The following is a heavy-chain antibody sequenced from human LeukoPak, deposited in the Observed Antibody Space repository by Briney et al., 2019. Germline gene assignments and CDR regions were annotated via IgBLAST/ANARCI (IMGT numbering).Heavy chain of an antibody. Sequence: SQTLSLTCAISGDSIFTNNVAWNWIRQSPARGLEWLGRTYYRSKWSFDYAVSVKSRITINTDTSKNQFSLPLRFVTPEDTAVYYCARGKYTSFDNWGQGTLVTVSS. CDR1: GDSIFTNNVA. CDR2: TYYRSKWSF. V-gene: IGHV6-1*01. J-gene: IGHJ4*02. CDR3: ARGKYTSFDN. D-gene: IGHD6-6*01.